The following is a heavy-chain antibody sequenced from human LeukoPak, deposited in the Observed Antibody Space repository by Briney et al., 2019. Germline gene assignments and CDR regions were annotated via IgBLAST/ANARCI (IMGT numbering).Heavy chain of an antibody. D-gene: IGHD3-22*01. CDR3: ARWRYYYDSSGYFDY. J-gene: IGHJ4*02. CDR2: IYTSGST. Sequence: SETLSLTCTVSGGSISSYYWSWIRQPAGKGLEWIGRIYTSGSTNYNPSLKSRVTISVDKSKNQFSLKLSSVTAADTAVYYCARWRYYYDSSGYFDYWGQGTLVTVSS. CDR1: GGSISSYY. V-gene: IGHV4-4*07.